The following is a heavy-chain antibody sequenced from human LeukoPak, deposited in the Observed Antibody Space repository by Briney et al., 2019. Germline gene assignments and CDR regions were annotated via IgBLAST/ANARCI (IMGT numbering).Heavy chain of an antibody. J-gene: IGHJ4*02. CDR3: ARDDGGSSSLLRY. D-gene: IGHD6-13*01. V-gene: IGHV1-2*02. CDR2: INPNSGGT. CDR1: GYTFTGYY. Sequence: GASVKVSSKASGYTFTGYYMHWVRQAPGQGLEWMGWINPNSGGTNYAQKFQGRVTMTRDTSISAAYMELSRLRSDDTAVYYCARDDGGSSSLLRYWGQGTLVTVSS.